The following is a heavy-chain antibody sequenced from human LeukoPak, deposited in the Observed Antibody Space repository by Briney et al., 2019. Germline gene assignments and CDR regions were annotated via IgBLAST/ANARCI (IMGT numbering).Heavy chain of an antibody. CDR1: GFTFSTYW. CDR3: ASELRRGHSSSWFYFEH. D-gene: IGHD6-13*01. V-gene: IGHV3-7*04. CDR2: IKQDGSEK. J-gene: IGHJ4*02. Sequence: PGGSLRLSCAASGFTFSTYWMNWARQAPGKGLEWVANIKQDGSEKFYVDSVKGRFTISRDNSKNTLYLQMNSLRAEDTAVFYCASELRRGHSSSWFYFEHWGQGTLVTVSS.